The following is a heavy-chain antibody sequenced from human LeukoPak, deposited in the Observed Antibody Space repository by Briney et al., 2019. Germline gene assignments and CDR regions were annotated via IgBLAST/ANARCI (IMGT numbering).Heavy chain of an antibody. Sequence: SVKVSCMASGGTFSSYAISWVRQAPGQGLEWVGRIIPIFGIANYAQKFQGRVTITADKSTSTAYMELSSLRSEDTAVYYCANRGLGGMVRDLYYYYGMDVWGQGTTVTVSS. CDR2: IIPIFGIA. J-gene: IGHJ6*02. CDR1: GGTFSSYA. CDR3: ANRGLGGMVRDLYYYYGMDV. D-gene: IGHD3-10*01. V-gene: IGHV1-69*04.